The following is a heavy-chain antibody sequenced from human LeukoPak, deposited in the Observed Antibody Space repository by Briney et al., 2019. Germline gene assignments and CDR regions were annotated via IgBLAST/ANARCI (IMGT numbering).Heavy chain of an antibody. Sequence: PGGSLRLSCAASGFTFDDYAMHRVRQAPGRGLEWVSGISWNSGSIGYADSVKGRFTISRDNAKNSLYLQMNSLRAEDTALYYCAKSGLLWFGELLSPSYYFDYWGQGTLVTVSS. J-gene: IGHJ4*02. CDR1: GFTFDDYA. V-gene: IGHV3-9*01. CDR2: ISWNSGSI. D-gene: IGHD3-10*01. CDR3: AKSGLLWFGELLSPSYYFDY.